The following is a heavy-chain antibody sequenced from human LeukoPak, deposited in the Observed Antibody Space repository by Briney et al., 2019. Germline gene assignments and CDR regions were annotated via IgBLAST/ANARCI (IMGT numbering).Heavy chain of an antibody. CDR2: INPNSGDT. Sequence: ASVKVSCKTSGYTFTGYYIHWVRQAPGQGLEWMGWINPNSGDTNYAQKFQGRVTLTRNTSISTAYMELSRLRSDDTAVYYCARGYYDSSDFEYFQHWGQGTLVTVSS. CDR1: GYTFTGYY. CDR3: ARGYYDSSDFEYFQH. D-gene: IGHD3-22*01. J-gene: IGHJ1*01. V-gene: IGHV1-2*02.